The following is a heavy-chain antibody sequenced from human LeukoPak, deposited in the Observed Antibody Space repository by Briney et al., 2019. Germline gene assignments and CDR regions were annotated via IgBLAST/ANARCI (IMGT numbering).Heavy chain of an antibody. J-gene: IGHJ5*02. D-gene: IGHD3-3*01. CDR3: ARGRAYYDFWSGYYLNWFDP. CDR2: INHSGST. Sequence: PSETLSLTCAVYGGSFSGYYWSWIRQPPGKGLEWIGEINHSGSTNYNPSLKSRVTISVDTSKNQFSLKLSSVTAADTAVYYCARGRAYYDFWSGYYLNWFDPWGRGTLVTVSS. V-gene: IGHV4-34*01. CDR1: GGSFSGYY.